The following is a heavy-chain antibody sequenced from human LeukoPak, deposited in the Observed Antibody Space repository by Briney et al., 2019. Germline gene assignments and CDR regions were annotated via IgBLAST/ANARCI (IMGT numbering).Heavy chain of an antibody. Sequence: PGGSLRLSCAASGFTSSSYAMTWVRQAPGKGLEWVSAISGSGGSTYHADSVKGRFTISRDNSKSTLYLQINSLRAEDTAVYYCAKGYDILTLDAFDIWGQGTMVTVSS. J-gene: IGHJ3*02. CDR1: GFTSSSYA. CDR3: AKGYDILTLDAFDI. D-gene: IGHD3-9*01. V-gene: IGHV3-23*01. CDR2: ISGSGGST.